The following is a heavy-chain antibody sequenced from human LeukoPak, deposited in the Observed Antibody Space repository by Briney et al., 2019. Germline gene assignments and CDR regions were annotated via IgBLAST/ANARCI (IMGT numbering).Heavy chain of an antibody. CDR1: GGSFSGYY. CDR2: VYTSGRT. V-gene: IGHV4-4*07. CDR3: AREPFRSFGELLD. D-gene: IGHD3-10*01. J-gene: IGHJ4*02. Sequence: SETLSLTCAVYGGSFSGYYWNWIRLPAGKGLEWIGRVYTSGRTDYNPSLQSRVTISLDTSRNHFSLKLSSVIAADTAVYYCAREPFRSFGELLDWGQGTLVTVSS.